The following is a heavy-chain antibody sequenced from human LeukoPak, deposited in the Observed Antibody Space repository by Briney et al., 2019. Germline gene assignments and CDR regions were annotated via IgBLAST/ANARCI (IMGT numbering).Heavy chain of an antibody. J-gene: IGHJ4*02. Sequence: PGVPLRPSFPPLDFSFTNFALTWSRKPPGRGLNWFSPIGVSGTTYYADSVKGRFTISRDSSKNTVYLQMNGLRDEDTAVYYCARQDTEGRYWGSDYWGQGTLVTVSS. CDR2: IGVSGTT. D-gene: IGHD7-27*01. CDR1: DFSFTNFA. V-gene: IGHV3-23*01. CDR3: ARQDTEGRYWGSDY.